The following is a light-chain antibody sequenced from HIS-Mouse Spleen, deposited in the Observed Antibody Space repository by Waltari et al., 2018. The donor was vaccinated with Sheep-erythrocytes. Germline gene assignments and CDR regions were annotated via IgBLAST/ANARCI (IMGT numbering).Light chain of an antibody. CDR2: YDD. Sequence: QSVLTQPPSVSEAPRQRVTLSCSGSSSTIVNTAVTWYQQLPGKAPKLLIYYDDLLPSWVSDRFSGSKSGTSASLAISGLQSEDEADFYCAAWDDSLNGWVFGGGTKLTVL. J-gene: IGLJ3*02. V-gene: IGLV1-36*01. CDR1: SSTIVNTA. CDR3: AAWDDSLNGWV.